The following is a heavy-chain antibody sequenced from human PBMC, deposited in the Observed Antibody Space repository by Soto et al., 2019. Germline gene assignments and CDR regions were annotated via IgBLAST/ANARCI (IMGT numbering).Heavy chain of an antibody. Sequence: QITLKESGPTLVKPTQTLSLTCTFSGFSLSTSGGGVGWIRQPPGKALEWLALIYWDDAKHYSTSLKSRLTITKDPSKTQVALTMTNMDPVDTATYYCAHTPIMIPCGGVIVIPPPEYWCQGTLVTAAS. CDR2: IYWDDAK. CDR1: GFSLSTSGGG. CDR3: AHTPIMIPCGGVIVIPPPEY. V-gene: IGHV2-5*02. D-gene: IGHD3-16*02. J-gene: IGHJ4*02.